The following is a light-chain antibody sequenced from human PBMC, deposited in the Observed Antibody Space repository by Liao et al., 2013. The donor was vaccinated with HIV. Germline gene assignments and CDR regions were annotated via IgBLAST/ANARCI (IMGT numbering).Light chain of an antibody. Sequence: SYELTQPPSVSVSPGQTASITCSGDKLGHKYACWYQQRPGQSPVLVIYQDTKRPSGIPARFSGSNSGNTATLTISRVEAGDEADYYCQVWDRSTAHNVFGPGTKVTVL. J-gene: IGLJ1*01. CDR1: KLGHKY. CDR2: QDT. V-gene: IGLV3-1*01. CDR3: QVWDRSTAHNV.